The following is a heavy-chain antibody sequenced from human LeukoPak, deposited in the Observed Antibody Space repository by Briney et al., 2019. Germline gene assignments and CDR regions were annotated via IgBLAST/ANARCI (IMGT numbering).Heavy chain of an antibody. D-gene: IGHD4-23*01. J-gene: IGHJ4*02. CDR2: TTSSGGST. Sequence: GGSLRLSCAASGFTFSSFPMHWVRQAPGEGLESVSATTSSGGSTSYADSVKGRFTISRDNSQNTLYLQMGSLRAEDMAVYYCARVGPAGGFDSWGQGTLVTVSS. CDR1: GFTFSSFP. CDR3: ARVGPAGGFDS. V-gene: IGHV3-64*02.